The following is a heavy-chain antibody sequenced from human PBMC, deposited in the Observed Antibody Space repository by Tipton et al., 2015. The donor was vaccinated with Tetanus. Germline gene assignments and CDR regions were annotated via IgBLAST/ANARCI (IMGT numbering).Heavy chain of an antibody. J-gene: IGHJ4*02. D-gene: IGHD1-26*01. V-gene: IGHV3-9*01. CDR2: ISGSGRTT. CDR3: ARSYEWEPYPIDY. CDR1: GFTFDDYA. Sequence: RSLRLSCAASGFTFDDYAMHWVRQAPGKGLEWVSGISGSGRTTYYADSVKGRFTISRDNAKNSLYLQMNSLRAEDTAVYYCARSYEWEPYPIDYWGQGTLVTVSS.